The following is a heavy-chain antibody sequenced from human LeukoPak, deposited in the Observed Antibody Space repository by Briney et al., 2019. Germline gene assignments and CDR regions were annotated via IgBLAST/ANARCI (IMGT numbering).Heavy chain of an antibody. CDR2: INAGSGNT. D-gene: IGHD1-26*01. CDR3: ARDSGSGNNDY. Sequence: ASVKVSCTASGYTFTSYAMHWVRQAPGQRLEWMGWINAGSGNTKYSQKFQGRVTITRDTSASTAYMELSSLRSEDTAVYYCARDSGSGNNDYWGQGTLVTVSS. J-gene: IGHJ4*02. CDR1: GYTFTSYA. V-gene: IGHV1-3*01.